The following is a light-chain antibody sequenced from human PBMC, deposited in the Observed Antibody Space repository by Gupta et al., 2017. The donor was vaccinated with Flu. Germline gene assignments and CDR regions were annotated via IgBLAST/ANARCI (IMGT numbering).Light chain of an antibody. V-gene: IGLV6-57*01. J-gene: IGLJ2*01. Sequence: FMLTQPHSVSESPGKTVTISCTRSSGSIGSNFVQWSQQRPGSSPTTVIYENDQRPSGAPARFSGSIDTSSNSASLTISGLKTEDAADYYCQSYHSDNPVIFGGGTKLTVL. CDR1: SGSIGSNF. CDR3: QSYHSDNPVI. CDR2: END.